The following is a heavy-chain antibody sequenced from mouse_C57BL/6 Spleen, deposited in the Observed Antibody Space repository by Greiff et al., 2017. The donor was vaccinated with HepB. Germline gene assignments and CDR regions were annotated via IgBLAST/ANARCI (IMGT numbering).Heavy chain of an antibody. D-gene: IGHD1-1*01. CDR1: GFTFSSYA. CDR2: ISDGGSYT. Sequence: DVKLVESGGGLVKPGGSLKLSCAASGFTFSSYAMSWVRQTPEKRLEWVATISDGGSYTYYPDNVKGRFTISRDNAKNNLYLQMSHLKSEDTAMYYCARKNYGSRGFAYWGQGTLVTVSA. J-gene: IGHJ3*01. CDR3: ARKNYGSRGFAY. V-gene: IGHV5-4*03.